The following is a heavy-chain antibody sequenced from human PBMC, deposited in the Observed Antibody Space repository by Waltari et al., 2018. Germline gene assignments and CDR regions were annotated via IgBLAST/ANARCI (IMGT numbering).Heavy chain of an antibody. Sequence: QVQLVQSGAEVKKPGSSVKVSCKASGGTFSSYAISWVRQAPGQGLELMGGIIPIFGTANYAQQFQGRVTITADESTSTAYMELSSLRSEDTAVYYCASFDARFLEPVDYWGQGTLVTVSS. V-gene: IGHV1-69*01. CDR3: ASFDARFLEPVDY. CDR1: GGTFSSYA. D-gene: IGHD3-3*01. CDR2: IIPIFGTA. J-gene: IGHJ4*02.